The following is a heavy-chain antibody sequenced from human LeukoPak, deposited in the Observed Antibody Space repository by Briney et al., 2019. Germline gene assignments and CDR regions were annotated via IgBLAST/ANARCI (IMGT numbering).Heavy chain of an antibody. D-gene: IGHD2-2*02. CDR2: IKQDGSEK. Sequence: PGGSLRLSCAASGFTFSSYWMSWVRQAPGKGLEWVANIKQDGSEKYYVDSVKGRFTISRDNAKNSLYLQMNSLRAEDTAVYYCARGRPQLLYVYYFDYWGQGTLVTVSS. CDR3: ARGRPQLLYVYYFDY. V-gene: IGHV3-7*01. CDR1: GFTFSSYW. J-gene: IGHJ4*02.